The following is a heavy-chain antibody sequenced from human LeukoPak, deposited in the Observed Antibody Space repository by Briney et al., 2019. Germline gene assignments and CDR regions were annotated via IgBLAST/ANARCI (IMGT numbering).Heavy chain of an antibody. Sequence: SETLSLTCAVYGGSFSGYYWSWIRQPPGKGLEWIGEINHSGSTNYNPSLKSRVTISVDTSKNQLSLKLSSVTAADTAVYYCARHSPAPGIVVAAQGGFDYWGQGTLVTVSS. D-gene: IGHD6-19*01. CDR1: GGSFSGYY. CDR2: INHSGST. CDR3: ARHSPAPGIVVAAQGGFDY. J-gene: IGHJ4*02. V-gene: IGHV4-34*01.